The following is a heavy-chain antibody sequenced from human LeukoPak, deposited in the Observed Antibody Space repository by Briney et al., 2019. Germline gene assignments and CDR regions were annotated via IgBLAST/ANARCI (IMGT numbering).Heavy chain of an antibody. CDR1: GFIFRKYV. CDR3: AKSLVAAAGPDY. Sequence: PGGSLRLSCAASGFIFRKYVMSWVRQAPGKGLEWVSAISSSGASTYYADSVKGRFTISRDNSKNTLYLQMNSLRAEDTAVYYCAKSLVAAAGPDYWGQGTLVTVSS. J-gene: IGHJ4*02. D-gene: IGHD6-13*01. CDR2: ISSSGAST. V-gene: IGHV3-23*01.